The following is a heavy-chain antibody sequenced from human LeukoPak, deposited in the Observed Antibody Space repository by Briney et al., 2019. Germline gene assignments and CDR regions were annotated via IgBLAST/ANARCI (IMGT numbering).Heavy chain of an antibody. CDR2: ISSSSYI. CDR1: GFTFSSYS. Sequence: GGSLRLSCAASGFTFSSYSMNWVRQAPGKGLEWVSSISSSSYIYCADSVKGRFTISRDNAKNSLYLQMNSLRAEDTAVYYCARDGLRSSGYQLPYEGFDYFDYWGQGTLVTVSS. V-gene: IGHV3-21*01. J-gene: IGHJ4*02. CDR3: ARDGLRSSGYQLPYEGFDYFDY. D-gene: IGHD2-2*01.